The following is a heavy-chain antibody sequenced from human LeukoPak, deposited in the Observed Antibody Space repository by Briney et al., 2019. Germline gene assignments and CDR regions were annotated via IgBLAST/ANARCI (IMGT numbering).Heavy chain of an antibody. CDR3: AKMHSSKWYAEYFHH. CDR2: IKEDGSEK. CDR1: GFTFSKYW. V-gene: IGHV3-7*01. D-gene: IGHD6-13*01. Sequence: TGGSLRLSCAASGFTFSKYWMSWVRQAPGKGLEWVANIKEDGSEKYYVDSMKGRFTISRDNAKNSLYLQMSSLRVEDTAIYYCAKMHSSKWYAEYFHHWGQGTLVTVSS. J-gene: IGHJ1*01.